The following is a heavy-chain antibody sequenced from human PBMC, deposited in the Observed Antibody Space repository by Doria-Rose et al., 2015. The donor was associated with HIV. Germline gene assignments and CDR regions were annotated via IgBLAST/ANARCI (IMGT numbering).Heavy chain of an antibody. D-gene: IGHD3-3*01. Sequence: QVQLQQWDTGLLKPSATLSLTCAVYGGSFNNYYWSWIRQSPGMGLEWIGEIYPGVSATYNPSLKSRATMSLDMSKNQFSLKLASVTAADTATYYCARGAGFLGYWGQGTLVTVSS. CDR1: GGSFNNYY. V-gene: IGHV4-34*01. CDR3: ARGAGFLGY. J-gene: IGHJ4*02. CDR2: IYPGVSA.